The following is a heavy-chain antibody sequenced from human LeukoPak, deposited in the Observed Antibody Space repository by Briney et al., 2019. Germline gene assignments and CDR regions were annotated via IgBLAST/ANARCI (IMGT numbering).Heavy chain of an antibody. Sequence: PSETLSLTCTVAGASISSGGYYWTWIRQHPGKGLEWLGFIFDSGSTYYNPSLESRLSISPDTSQSHFSLKLRSVTAADTALYYCARAVTYSGSYYFDLWGQGTLVSVSS. V-gene: IGHV4-31*03. CDR2: IFDSGST. CDR3: ARAVTYSGSYYFDL. CDR1: GASISSGGYY. D-gene: IGHD1-26*01. J-gene: IGHJ4*02.